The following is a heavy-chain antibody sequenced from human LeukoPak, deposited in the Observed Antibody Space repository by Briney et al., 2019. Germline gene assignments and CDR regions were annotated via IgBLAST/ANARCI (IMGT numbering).Heavy chain of an antibody. J-gene: IGHJ4*02. CDR2: ISSSSSYI. CDR1: GFTFSSYS. CDR3: ARGLLWFGELSGLFSY. V-gene: IGHV3-21*01. Sequence: AGGSLRLSCAASGFTFSSYSMNWVRQAPGKGLEWVSSISSSSSYIYYADSVKGRFTISRDNAKNSLYLQMNSLRAEDTAVYYCARGLLWFGELSGLFSYWGQGTLVTVSS. D-gene: IGHD3-10*01.